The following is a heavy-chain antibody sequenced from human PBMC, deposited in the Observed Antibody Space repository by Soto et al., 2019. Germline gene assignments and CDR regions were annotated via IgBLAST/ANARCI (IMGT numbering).Heavy chain of an antibody. J-gene: IGHJ6*02. CDR1: GFTFSSYG. V-gene: IGHV3-30*18. CDR2: ISYDGNNK. CDR3: AKDEQQLVLLALYGMDV. D-gene: IGHD6-6*01. Sequence: QPGGSLRLSCAASGFTFSSYGMHWVRQAPGKGLEWVAVISYDGNNKYYAESVKGRFTISRDNSKNTLYLQMNSLRAEDTAVYYCAKDEQQLVLLALYGMDVWGQGTTVTVSS.